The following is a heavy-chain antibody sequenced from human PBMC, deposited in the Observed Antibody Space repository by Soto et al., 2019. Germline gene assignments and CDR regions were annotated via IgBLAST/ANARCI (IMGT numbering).Heavy chain of an antibody. CDR2: INHSGRT. V-gene: IGHV4-34*01. CDR1: GGSFSGYY. J-gene: IGHJ5*02. D-gene: IGHD3-22*01. Sequence: PSETLSLTCAVYGGSFSGYYWSWIRQPPGKGLEWIGEINHSGRTNYNPSLKSRVTISVDTSKNQFSLKLSSVTAADTAVYYCARPYGSGYYNWFDPWGQGTLVTVSS. CDR3: ARPYGSGYYNWFDP.